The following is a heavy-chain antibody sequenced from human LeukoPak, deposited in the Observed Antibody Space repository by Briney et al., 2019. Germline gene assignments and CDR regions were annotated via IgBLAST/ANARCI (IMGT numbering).Heavy chain of an antibody. D-gene: IGHD3-9*01. V-gene: IGHV4-61*02. CDR3: ARGGLTGPLGD. CDR1: GGSISSGSYY. CDR2: IYTSGST. Sequence: PSETLSLTCTVSGGSISSGSYYWSWIRQPAGKGLEWIGRIYTSGSTNYNPSLKSRVTISVDTSKNQFSLRLSSVTAADTAVFYCARGGLTGPLGDWGQGTLVTVSS. J-gene: IGHJ4*02.